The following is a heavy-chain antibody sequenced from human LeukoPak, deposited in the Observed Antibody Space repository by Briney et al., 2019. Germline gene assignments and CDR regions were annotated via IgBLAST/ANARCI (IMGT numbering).Heavy chain of an antibody. J-gene: IGHJ4*02. CDR3: ARANINWLRSPGTSYYLDY. D-gene: IGHD1-20*01. Sequence: SETLSLTCSVSDDSITKYHWGWIRQPPGKGLEWIGCVHSGGGTYYNPSLETRVTVSLHTSAKQLSLRLTSVTAADTAVYFCARANINWLRSPGTSYYLDYWGLGTLVTVSS. CDR1: DDSITKYH. CDR2: VHSGGGT. V-gene: IGHV4-4*07.